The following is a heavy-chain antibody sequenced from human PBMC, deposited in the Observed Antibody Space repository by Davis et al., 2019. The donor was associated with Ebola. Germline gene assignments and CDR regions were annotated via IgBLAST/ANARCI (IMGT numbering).Heavy chain of an antibody. D-gene: IGHD4-23*01. V-gene: IGHV1-46*01. CDR2: INPSGGSA. CDR3: ARSRFGGGNVRGFGDY. Sequence: ASVKVSCKTSGYTFTSYFLHWVRQAPGQGFEWMGIINPSGGSATYAQKFQGRVTMTRDTSTSTVYMELSSLRSEDTAVYYCARSRFGGGNVRGFGDYWGQGTLVTVSS. J-gene: IGHJ4*02. CDR1: GYTFTSYF.